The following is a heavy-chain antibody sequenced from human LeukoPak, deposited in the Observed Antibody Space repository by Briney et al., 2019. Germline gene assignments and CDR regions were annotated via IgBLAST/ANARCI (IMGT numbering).Heavy chain of an antibody. J-gene: IGHJ4*02. D-gene: IGHD6-6*01. V-gene: IGHV4-59*08. CDR1: GGSISSYY. Sequence: SETLSLTCTVSGGSISSYYWSWIRQPPGKGLEYIGYIYYSGSTNYNPSLKSRVTISVDTSKNQFSLKLSSVTAADTAVYYCARSAGSSGVQFDYWGQGTLVTVSS. CDR2: IYYSGST. CDR3: ARSAGSSGVQFDY.